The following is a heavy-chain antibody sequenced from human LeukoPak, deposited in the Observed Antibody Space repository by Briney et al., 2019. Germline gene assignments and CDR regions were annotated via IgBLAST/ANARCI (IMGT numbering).Heavy chain of an antibody. J-gene: IGHJ4*02. V-gene: IGHV4-59*01. CDR1: GGSISSYF. CDR2: IYYSGNT. Sequence: PSETLSLTCTVSGGSISSYFWSWVRQPPGKGLEWIGYIYYSGNTNYNPSLKSRVTISVDTSKNQFSLRLSSVTAADTAVYYCARAPSSYYGSGSLDYWGQGTLVTVSS. D-gene: IGHD3-10*01. CDR3: ARAPSSYYGSGSLDY.